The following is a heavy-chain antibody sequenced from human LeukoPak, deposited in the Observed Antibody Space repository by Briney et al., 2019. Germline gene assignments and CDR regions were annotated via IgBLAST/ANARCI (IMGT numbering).Heavy chain of an antibody. CDR2: INSDGSSS. CDR1: GFSFSGYW. Sequence: PGGSLRLSCAASGFSFSGYWMHWVRQDPGKGLVWVSRINSDGSSSTYADSVKGRFTISRDNAKNTLYLKMNTLRAEDTAIYFCARGGFTGTSCPYFDYWGQGTLVTVSS. D-gene: IGHD2-2*01. V-gene: IGHV3-74*01. J-gene: IGHJ4*02. CDR3: ARGGFTGTSCPYFDY.